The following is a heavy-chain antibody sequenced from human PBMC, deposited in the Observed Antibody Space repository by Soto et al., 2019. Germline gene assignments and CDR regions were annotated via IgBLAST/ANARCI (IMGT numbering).Heavy chain of an antibody. CDR1: GYGFTTYG. D-gene: IGHD3-10*01. J-gene: IGHJ4*02. Sequence: QVHLVQSGAEVKKPGASVKVSCKGSGYGFTTYGITWVRQAPGQGLEWMAWISAHNGNTNYAQKLQGRVTVTRDTSTSTAYMELSSRRSDDTAVYYCARGRYGAYWGQGALVTVSS. CDR2: ISAHNGNT. CDR3: ARGRYGAY. V-gene: IGHV1-18*01.